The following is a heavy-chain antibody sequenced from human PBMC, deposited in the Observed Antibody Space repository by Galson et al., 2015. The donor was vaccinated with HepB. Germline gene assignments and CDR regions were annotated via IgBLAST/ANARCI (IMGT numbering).Heavy chain of an antibody. J-gene: IGHJ4*02. V-gene: IGHV3-48*04. D-gene: IGHD3-9*01. CDR2: ISSSSSAI. Sequence: SLRLSCAASGFTISTYSMNWVRQAPGKGLEWVSHISSSSSAIYYADSVKGRFTISRDNAKNSLYLQMNSLRAEDTAVYYCARVKATINKRLDYWGQGTLVTVSS. CDR3: ARVKATINKRLDY. CDR1: GFTISTYS.